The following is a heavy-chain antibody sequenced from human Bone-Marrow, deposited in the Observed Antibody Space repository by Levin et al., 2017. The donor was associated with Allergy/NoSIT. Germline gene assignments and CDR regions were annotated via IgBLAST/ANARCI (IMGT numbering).Heavy chain of an antibody. CDR3: ARDRRVFDI. D-gene: IGHD6-6*01. CDR1: GFIFPDYW. CDR2: RKEDGSET. V-gene: IGHV3-7*03. J-gene: IGHJ3*02. Sequence: GGSLRLSCAASGFIFPDYWMTWVRQAPGKGLEWVANRKEDGSETYYVDSVKGRFTISRDNAKNSLDLHMSSLRVEDTAVYYCARDRRVFDIWGQGTVVTVSS.